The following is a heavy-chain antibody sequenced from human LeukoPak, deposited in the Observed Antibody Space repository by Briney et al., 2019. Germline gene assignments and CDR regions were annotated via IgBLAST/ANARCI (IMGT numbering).Heavy chain of an antibody. D-gene: IGHD1-26*01. V-gene: IGHV3-23*01. J-gene: IGHJ4*02. CDR3: AKDVGKWESLHFFDY. CDR1: GSTLSTNA. Sequence: GGSLRLSCLTSGSTLSTNAMSWVRQAPGKGLEWISGISGSGASTYYADSVKGRFTISRDDSRNTLYLQMNSLRGDDTAVYYCAKDVGKWESLHFFDYWGQGALVTVSS. CDR2: ISGSGAST.